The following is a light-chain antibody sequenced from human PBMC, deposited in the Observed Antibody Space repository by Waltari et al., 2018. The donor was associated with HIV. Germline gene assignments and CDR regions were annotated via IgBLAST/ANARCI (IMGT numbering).Light chain of an antibody. CDR2: QDN. Sequence: SYELTQAPSVSVSPGQTASIICSGDQLGAHYASWYHQRPGQSPVLVMYQDNKRPSGIPERFSGSNSGNTVTLTISGTQAIDEGDYYCQAWDSNTGGYVLFGGGTKLTVL. V-gene: IGLV3-1*01. CDR3: QAWDSNTGGYVL. CDR1: QLGAHY. J-gene: IGLJ2*01.